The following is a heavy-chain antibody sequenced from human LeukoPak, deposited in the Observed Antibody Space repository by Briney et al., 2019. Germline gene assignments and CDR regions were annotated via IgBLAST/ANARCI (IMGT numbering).Heavy chain of an antibody. CDR3: ARGGYYDSSGYHDY. V-gene: IGHV3-23*01. Sequence: GGTLRLSCAASGFTFSSYDMSWVRQAPRKGLEWVSAISGSGGSTYYADSVKGRFTISRDNAKNSLYLQMNSLRAEDTAVYYCARGGYYDSSGYHDYWGQGTLVTVSS. D-gene: IGHD3-22*01. J-gene: IGHJ4*02. CDR1: GFTFSSYD. CDR2: ISGSGGST.